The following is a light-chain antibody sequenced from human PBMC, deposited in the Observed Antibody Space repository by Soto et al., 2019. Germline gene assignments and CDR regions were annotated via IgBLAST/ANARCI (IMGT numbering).Light chain of an antibody. V-gene: IGLV2-14*01. J-gene: IGLJ1*01. CDR1: SSDVGGYNY. Sequence: QSALTQPASVSGSPGQSITISCTGTSSDVGGYNYVSWYQQHPGKAPKLMIYEVSNRPSGVSNRFSGSKSGNTASLTISGLQAEYEADYFCSLYASSSTRHVFGTGTKLTVL. CDR2: EVS. CDR3: SLYASSSTRHV.